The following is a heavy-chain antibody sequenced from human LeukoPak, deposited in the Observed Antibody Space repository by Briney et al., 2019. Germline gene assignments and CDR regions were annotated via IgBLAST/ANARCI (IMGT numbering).Heavy chain of an antibody. CDR3: ARHQRGFCDGGDCPYYFDH. V-gene: IGHV4-59*08. CDR2: IYYTGDT. Sequence: PSETLSLTCTVSGGSISTYHWIWVRQPPGKGLEWIGYIYYTGDTRSNPSLKSRVTLLVDTSKNQFSLRLTSVTAADTAVYCCARHQRGFCDGGDCPYYFDHWGQGTLVTVSS. J-gene: IGHJ4*02. CDR1: GGSISTYH. D-gene: IGHD2-21*02.